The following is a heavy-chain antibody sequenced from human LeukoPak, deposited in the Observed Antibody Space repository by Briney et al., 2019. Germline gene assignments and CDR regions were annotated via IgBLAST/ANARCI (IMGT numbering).Heavy chain of an antibody. CDR3: AKDANYYYYGMDV. CDR1: GFTFDDYA. CDR2: VSWNSGSI. Sequence: GGSLRLSCAASGFTFDDYAMHWVRQAPGKGLEWVSGVSWNSGSIGYADSVKGRFTISRDNAKNSLYLQMNSLRAEDTALYYCAKDANYYYYGMDVWGQGTTVTVSS. J-gene: IGHJ6*02. V-gene: IGHV3-9*01.